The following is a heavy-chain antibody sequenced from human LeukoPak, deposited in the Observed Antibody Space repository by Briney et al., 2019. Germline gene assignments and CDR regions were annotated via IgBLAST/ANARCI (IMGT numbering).Heavy chain of an antibody. CDR1: GYTFTSYA. CDR3: ARDRGGTGDFDY. D-gene: IGHD1-1*01. Sequence: GASVKVSCKASGYTFTSYAMHWVRRAPGQRLEWMGWINAGNGDTKYSQKFQGRVTIARDTSASTAYMELCSLRSEDTAVYYCARDRGGTGDFDYWGQGTLVTVSS. CDR2: INAGNGDT. J-gene: IGHJ4*02. V-gene: IGHV1-3*01.